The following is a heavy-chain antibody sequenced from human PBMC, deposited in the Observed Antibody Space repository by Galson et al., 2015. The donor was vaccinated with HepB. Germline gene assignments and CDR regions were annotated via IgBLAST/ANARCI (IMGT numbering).Heavy chain of an antibody. Sequence: SLRLSCAASGFTFSSYAMHWVRQAPGKGLEWVAVISYDGSNKYYADSVKGRFTISRDNSKNTLYLQMNSLRAEDTAVYYCARDGGYSSGWYGGDFDYWGQGTLVTVSS. CDR3: ARDGGYSSGWYGGDFDY. CDR2: ISYDGSNK. J-gene: IGHJ4*02. CDR1: GFTFSSYA. D-gene: IGHD6-19*01. V-gene: IGHV3-30*04.